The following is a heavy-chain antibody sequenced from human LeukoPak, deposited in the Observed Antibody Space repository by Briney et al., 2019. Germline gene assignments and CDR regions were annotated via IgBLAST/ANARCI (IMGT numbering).Heavy chain of an antibody. CDR2: INPNSGGT. J-gene: IGHJ3*02. CDR1: GDTFTGYY. Sequence: GASVKISCKASGDTFTGYYMHWGRHAPGQGREWMGWINPNSGGTNYAQKFQGWVTMTRDTSISTAYMELSRLRSDDTAVYYCARDRERSSSSTGDAFDIWGQGTMVTVSS. V-gene: IGHV1-2*04. CDR3: ARDRERSSSSTGDAFDI. D-gene: IGHD6-13*01.